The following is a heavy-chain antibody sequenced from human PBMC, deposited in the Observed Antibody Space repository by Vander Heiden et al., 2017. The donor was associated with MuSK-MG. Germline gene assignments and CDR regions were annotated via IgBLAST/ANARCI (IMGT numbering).Heavy chain of an antibody. CDR2: ISSSGSTI. V-gene: IGHV3-11*04. CDR1: GFTFSDYY. CDR3: AREGSIIVPAANGRGWFDP. D-gene: IGHD2-2*01. Sequence: QVQLVESGGGLVKPGGSLRLSCAASGFTFSDYYMSWIRQAPGKGLEWVSYISSSGSTIYYAESVKGRCTISRDNAKNSLYLQMKSLRAEEKAVYYCAREGSIIVPAANGRGWFDPWVQGTLVQVS. J-gene: IGHJ5*02.